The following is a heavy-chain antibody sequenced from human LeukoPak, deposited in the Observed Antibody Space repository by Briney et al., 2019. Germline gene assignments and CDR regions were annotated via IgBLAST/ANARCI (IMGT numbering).Heavy chain of an antibody. J-gene: IGHJ6*03. Sequence: SETLSLTCTVSGGSISSSSYYWGWIRQPPGKGREWIGSVYYSGSTYYNPSLKSRVTISVDTSKNQFSLKLSSVTAADTAVYYCARDGRHPGEDYYYMDVWGKGTTVTVSS. D-gene: IGHD1-1*01. CDR2: VYYSGST. CDR3: ARDGRHPGEDYYYMDV. V-gene: IGHV4-39*07. CDR1: GGSISSSSYY.